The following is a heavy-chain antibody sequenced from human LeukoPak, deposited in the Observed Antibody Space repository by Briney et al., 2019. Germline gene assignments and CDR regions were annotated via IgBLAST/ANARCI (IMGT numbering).Heavy chain of an antibody. CDR2: IIPIFGTA. V-gene: IGHV1-69*13. D-gene: IGHD2-2*01. J-gene: IGHJ5*02. CDR1: GGTFSSYA. CDR3: VRVRGQLLSYGVLDP. Sequence: ASVKVSCKASGGTFSSYAISWVRQAPGQGLEWMGGIIPIFGTANYAQKFQGRVTITADESTSTAYMELSSLRSEDTAVYYCVRVRGQLLSYGVLDPWGQGTLVTVSS.